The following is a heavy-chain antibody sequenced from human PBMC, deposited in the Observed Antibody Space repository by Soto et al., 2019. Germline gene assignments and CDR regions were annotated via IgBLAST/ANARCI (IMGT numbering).Heavy chain of an antibody. J-gene: IGHJ4*02. CDR3: ATEAYYYDRSGQTILYYFDY. Sequence: SETLSLTCTVSGGSISSGGYYWSWIRQHPGKGLEWIGYIYYSGSTYYNPSLKSRVTISVDTSKNQFSLKLSSVTAADTAVYYCATEAYYYDRSGQTILYYFDYWGQGTLVTVSS. CDR2: IYYSGST. D-gene: IGHD3-22*01. CDR1: GGSISSGGYY. V-gene: IGHV4-31*03.